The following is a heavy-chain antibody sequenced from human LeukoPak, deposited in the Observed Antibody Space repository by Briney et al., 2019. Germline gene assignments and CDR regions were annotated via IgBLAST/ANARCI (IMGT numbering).Heavy chain of an antibody. Sequence: PSETLSLTCTVSGGSISSYYWRWIRQPPGKGLEWIGYIYYSGSTNYNPSLKSRVTISLDTSKNQFSLKLNCVTAADAAVYYCASHLGPFGSYFFDYWGVGTLVTVSS. CDR3: ASHLGPFGSYFFDY. CDR2: IYYSGST. J-gene: IGHJ4*02. D-gene: IGHD1-26*01. CDR1: GGSISSYY. V-gene: IGHV4-59*08.